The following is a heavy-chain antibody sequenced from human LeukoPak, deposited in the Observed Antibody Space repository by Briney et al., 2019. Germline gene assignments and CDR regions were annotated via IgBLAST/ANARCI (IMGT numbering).Heavy chain of an antibody. CDR1: GFTFSSYA. CDR2: ISYDGSNK. J-gene: IGHJ4*02. Sequence: GRSLRLSCAASGFTFSSYAMHWVRQAPGKGLEWVAVISYDGSNKYYADSVKGRFTISRDNSKNTLYLQMNSLRAEDTAVYYCARDGEMASYFDYWGQGTLVTVSS. V-gene: IGHV3-30-3*01. CDR3: ARDGEMASYFDY. D-gene: IGHD5-24*01.